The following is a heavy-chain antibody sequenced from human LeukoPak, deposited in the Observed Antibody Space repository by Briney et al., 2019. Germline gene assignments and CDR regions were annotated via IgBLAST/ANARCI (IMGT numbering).Heavy chain of an antibody. D-gene: IGHD3-22*01. J-gene: IGHJ4*02. CDR1: GFTFSSYG. V-gene: IGHV3-33*01. CDR3: AREGQGDDSSGLFDY. Sequence: SGGSLRLSCAASGFTFSSYGMHWVRQAPGKGLEWVAVIWYDGSNKYYADSVKGRFTISRDNSKNTLYLQMNSLRAEDTAVYYYAREGQGDDSSGLFDYWGQGTLVTVSS. CDR2: IWYDGSNK.